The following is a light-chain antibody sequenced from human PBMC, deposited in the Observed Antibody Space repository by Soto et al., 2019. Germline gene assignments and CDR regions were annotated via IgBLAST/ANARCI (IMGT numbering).Light chain of an antibody. V-gene: IGLV2-14*01. CDR1: DSDVGGYNY. J-gene: IGLJ2*01. Sequence: QSALTQPASVSESPGQSITISCTGTDSDVGGYNYVSWYQQHPGKAPKLIIYGVTNRPSGVSNRFSGSKSGNTASLTISGLQAEDEADYYCSSYTTRSTYVVLGGGTQLTVL. CDR3: SSYTTRSTYVV. CDR2: GVT.